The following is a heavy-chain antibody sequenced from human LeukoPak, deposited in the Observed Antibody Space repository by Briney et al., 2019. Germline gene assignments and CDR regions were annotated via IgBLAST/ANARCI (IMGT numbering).Heavy chain of an antibody. CDR3: AREVCSSTSCYLWFDP. CDR2: MNPNSGNT. J-gene: IGHJ5*02. V-gene: IGHV1-8*01. D-gene: IGHD2-2*01. Sequence: ASVKVSCKASGYTFTSYDINWVRQATGQGLEWMGWMNPNSGNTGYAQKFQGRVTMTRNTSISTAYMELSSLRSEDTAVYYCAREVCSSTSCYLWFDPWGQGTLVTVSS. CDR1: GYTFTSYD.